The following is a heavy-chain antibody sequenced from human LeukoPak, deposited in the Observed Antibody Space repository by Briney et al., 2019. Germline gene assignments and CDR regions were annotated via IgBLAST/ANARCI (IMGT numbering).Heavy chain of an antibody. CDR1: GFTLSSYA. CDR3: AKTRGYCSGGSCYQDF. Sequence: PGGSLRLSCAASGFTLSSYAMTWVRQAPGKGLDWVSSISVSGDSTYYADSVKGRLTISRDNSKKTLYLQMSSLRAGDTAVYYCAKTRGYCSGGSCYQDFWGQGTQVTVSS. D-gene: IGHD2-15*01. J-gene: IGHJ4*02. CDR2: ISVSGDST. V-gene: IGHV3-23*01.